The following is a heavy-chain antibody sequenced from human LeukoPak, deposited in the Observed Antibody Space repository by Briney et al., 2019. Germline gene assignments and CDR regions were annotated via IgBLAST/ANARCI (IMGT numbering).Heavy chain of an antibody. V-gene: IGHV3-23*01. CDR1: GFTFSNYG. D-gene: IGHD7-27*01. CDR3: ARDLAWGAFDY. J-gene: IGHJ4*02. Sequence: GGSLRLSCAASGFTFSNYGMNWVRQAPGKGLEWLSGISPRGGGTYYADSVKGRFTISRDDSKNTLSLQMNSLRVEDTAVYYCARDLAWGAFDYWGQGTLVTVSS. CDR2: ISPRGGGT.